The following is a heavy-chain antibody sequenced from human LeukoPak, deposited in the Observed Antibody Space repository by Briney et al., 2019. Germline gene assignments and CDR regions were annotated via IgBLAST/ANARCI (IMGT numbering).Heavy chain of an antibody. CDR3: ARLKPMGCSSWYFDY. CDR2: IDPGDSYA. D-gene: IGHD6-13*01. V-gene: IGHV5-10-1*01. J-gene: IGHJ4*02. Sequence: NRGESLKISCKRSGYTLITDYITWVRQMPGKGLEWMGRIDPGDSYANYSPSFQGHVNISADKSLSTAYLQWSSLKASDTAIYYCARLKPMGCSSWYFDYWRQGTLVTVSS. CDR1: GYTLITDY.